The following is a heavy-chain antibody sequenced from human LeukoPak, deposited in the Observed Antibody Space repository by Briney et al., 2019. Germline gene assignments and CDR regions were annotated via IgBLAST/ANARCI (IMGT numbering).Heavy chain of an antibody. CDR2: ISGSGGTT. CDR1: GFTFNNYA. CDR3: ATYRQVLLPFES. V-gene: IGHV3-23*01. Sequence: PGGSLRLSCAASGFTFNNYAMNWVRQAPGKGLEWVSAISGSGGTTYYADSVKGRFTISRDNSKNTLYLQMNSLRAEDTAVYYCATYRQVLLPFESWGQGTLVTVSS. J-gene: IGHJ4*02. D-gene: IGHD2-8*02.